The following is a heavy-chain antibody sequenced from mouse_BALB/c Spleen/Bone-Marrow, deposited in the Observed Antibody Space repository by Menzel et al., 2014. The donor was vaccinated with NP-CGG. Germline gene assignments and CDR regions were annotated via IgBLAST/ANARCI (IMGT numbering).Heavy chain of an antibody. CDR3: ARGSDGFAY. Sequence: VQLKHSGAELVKPGASVELSCTASGFNIKDTYMHWVKQRPEQGLEWIGRIDPANGNTKYDPKFQGKATITADTSSNTAYLQLSSLTSEDTAVYYCARGSDGFAYWGQGTLVTVSA. CDR1: GFNIKDTY. J-gene: IGHJ3*01. CDR2: IDPANGNT. V-gene: IGHV14-3*02.